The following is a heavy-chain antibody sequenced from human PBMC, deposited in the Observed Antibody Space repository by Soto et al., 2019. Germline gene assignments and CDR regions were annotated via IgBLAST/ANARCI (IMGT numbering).Heavy chain of an antibody. J-gene: IGHJ6*02. CDR1: GFTFSSYE. CDR2: ISSSGSTI. V-gene: IGHV3-48*03. D-gene: IGHD3-3*01. Sequence: EVQLVESGGGLVQPGGSLRLSCAASGFTFSSYEMNWVRQAAGKGLEWVSYISSSGSTIYYADSVKGRFTISRDNAKNSVYLQMNSLRSEDTAVYYRARRGTYYDFWSGYPPDQYYYYGMDVWGQGTTVTVSS. CDR3: ARRGTYYDFWSGYPPDQYYYYGMDV.